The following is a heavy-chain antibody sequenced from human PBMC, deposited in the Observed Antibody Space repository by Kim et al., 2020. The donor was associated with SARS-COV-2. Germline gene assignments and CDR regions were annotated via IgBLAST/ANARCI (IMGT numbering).Heavy chain of an antibody. J-gene: IGHJ4*02. CDR3: AKDPFAGYSSSLVDY. CDR2: ISGSGGST. CDR1: GFTFSSYA. D-gene: IGHD6-19*01. V-gene: IGHV3-23*01. Sequence: GGSLRLSCAASGFTFSSYAMSWVRQAPGKGLEWVSAISGSGGSTYYADSVKGRFTISRDNSKNTLYLQMNSLRAEDTAVYYCAKDPFAGYSSSLVDYWGQGTLVTVSS.